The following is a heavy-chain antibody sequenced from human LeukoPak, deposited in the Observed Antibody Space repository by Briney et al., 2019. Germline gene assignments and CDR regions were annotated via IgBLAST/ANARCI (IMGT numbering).Heavy chain of an antibody. CDR3: ARDMTGGDAFDI. D-gene: IGHD3-9*01. CDR2: INPNSGGT. J-gene: IGHJ3*02. V-gene: IGHV1-2*02. CDR1: GYTFIGYY. Sequence: GASVKVSCTASGYTFIGYYIHWVRQAPGQGLEWMGWINPNSGGTNYAQKFQGRVIMTRDTSISTAYMELSRLRYGDTAVYCCARDMTGGDAFDIWGEGTWGTVSS.